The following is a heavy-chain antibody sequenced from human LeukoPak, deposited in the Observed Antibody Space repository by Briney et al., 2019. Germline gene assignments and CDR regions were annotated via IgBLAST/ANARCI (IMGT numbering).Heavy chain of an antibody. Sequence: GGSLRLSCTTSGFNFRAYWMSWGRQAPGKGLEWVANIRQDGSETYYVDSVKGRFTISRDNAKNSLYLQMNTLRAEDTAVYYCARIAALYHYYMDVWGKGTTVTVSS. J-gene: IGHJ6*03. D-gene: IGHD6-13*01. V-gene: IGHV3-7*01. CDR2: IRQDGSET. CDR1: GFNFRAYW. CDR3: ARIAALYHYYMDV.